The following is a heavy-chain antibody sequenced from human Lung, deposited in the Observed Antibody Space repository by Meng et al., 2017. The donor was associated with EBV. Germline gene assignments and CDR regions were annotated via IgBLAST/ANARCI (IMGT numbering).Heavy chain of an antibody. Sequence: QPQQCGAGLLKPSEYLALTCSVYGGSFSGNYWSWIRQPPGKGLEWIGEINHSGITNYNPSLKRRVTISIDTSENQFSRKLNSVTAADTAVYFCARGLAVAPKFDPWGQGTLVTVSS. D-gene: IGHD2-21*01. CDR3: ARGLAVAPKFDP. CDR1: GGSFSGNY. J-gene: IGHJ5*02. V-gene: IGHV4-34*01. CDR2: INHSGIT.